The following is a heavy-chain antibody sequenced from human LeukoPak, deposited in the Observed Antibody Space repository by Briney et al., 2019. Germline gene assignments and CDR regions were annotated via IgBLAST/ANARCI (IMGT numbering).Heavy chain of an antibody. J-gene: IGHJ4*02. CDR1: GFTFSSYS. Sequence: PGGSLRLSCAASGFTFSSYSMNWVRQAPGKGLEWVSCISSSNTYIYYADSVKGRFTISRDNTKNSLYLQMNSLRAEDTAVYYCARDPSEYNDSSGDYWGQGTLVTVSS. CDR2: ISSSNTYI. CDR3: ARDPSEYNDSSGDY. V-gene: IGHV3-21*01. D-gene: IGHD6-6*01.